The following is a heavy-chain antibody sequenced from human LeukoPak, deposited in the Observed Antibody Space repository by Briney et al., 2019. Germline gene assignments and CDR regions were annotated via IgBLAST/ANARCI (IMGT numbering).Heavy chain of an antibody. Sequence: PETLSLTCAVYGGSFSGPYWSWIRQPPGKGLEWIGEINHTGRTYYNPSLKSRVTISVDTSKSQFSLKLTSVTAADTSVYYCARKEGGELVNTRRWFDPWGQGTLVTVSS. CDR3: ARKEGGELVNTRRWFDP. J-gene: IGHJ5*02. V-gene: IGHV4-34*01. D-gene: IGHD1-1*01. CDR1: GGSFSGPY. CDR2: INHTGRT.